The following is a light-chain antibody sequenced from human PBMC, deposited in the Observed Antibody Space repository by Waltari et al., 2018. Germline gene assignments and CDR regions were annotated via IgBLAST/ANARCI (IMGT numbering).Light chain of an antibody. CDR3: AAWDDNLTGPL. V-gene: IGLV1-47*02. CDR2: NNN. J-gene: IGLJ3*02. CDR1: SSNIGGNF. Sequence: SVLTQPPSASGTPGQTVTIPCSGSSSNIGGNFVYWYQQLPGLAPQRLICNNNQLPSGFPDRFSGSKSGTSACLAISGLRSDDEAEYYCAAWDDNLTGPLFGGGTKVTVL.